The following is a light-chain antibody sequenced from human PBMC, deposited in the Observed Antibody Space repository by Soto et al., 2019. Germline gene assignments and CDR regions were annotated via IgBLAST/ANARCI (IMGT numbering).Light chain of an antibody. CDR2: LNSDGSH. J-gene: IGLJ2*01. CDR1: SGHSTYA. CDR3: QTWGAGFVV. Sequence: QPVLTQSPSASASLGASVKLTCTLTSGHSTYAIAWHQQRPGEGPRFLMRLNSDGSHINGDGIPDRFSGSSSGTERYLIISSLQSDDEADYYCQTWGAGFVVFGGGTKLTVL. V-gene: IGLV4-69*01.